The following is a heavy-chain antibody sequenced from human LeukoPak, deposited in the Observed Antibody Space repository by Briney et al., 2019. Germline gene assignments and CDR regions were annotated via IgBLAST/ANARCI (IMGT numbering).Heavy chain of an antibody. CDR3: ARDLAVPGVIPSGFDIRDYYYYYYMDV. CDR2: IYTSGST. Sequence: SETLSLTCTVSGGSISSYYWSWIRQPAGKGLEWIGRIYTSGSTNYNPSLKSRVTMSVDTSKNQFSLKLSSVTAADTAVYYCARDLAVPGVIPSGFDIRDYYYYYYMDVWGKGTTVTISS. J-gene: IGHJ6*03. CDR1: GGSISSYY. V-gene: IGHV4-4*07. D-gene: IGHD3-10*01.